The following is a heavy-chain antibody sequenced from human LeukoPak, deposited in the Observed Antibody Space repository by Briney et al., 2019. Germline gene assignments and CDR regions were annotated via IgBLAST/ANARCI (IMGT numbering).Heavy chain of an antibody. Sequence: ASVKVSCKASGYTFTDYYIHCVRQAPGQGLAWMGWIGPKNGDTHYAQKFPGRLTMTRDTSITTAFIELSRLTSDDTAVYYCVRDHASSYDYWGQGTLVTVSS. J-gene: IGHJ4*02. CDR1: GYTFTDYY. CDR2: IGPKNGDT. V-gene: IGHV1-2*02. D-gene: IGHD1-26*01. CDR3: VRDHASSYDY.